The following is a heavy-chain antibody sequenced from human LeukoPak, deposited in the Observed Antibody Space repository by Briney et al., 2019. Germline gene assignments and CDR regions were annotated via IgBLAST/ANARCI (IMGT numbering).Heavy chain of an antibody. D-gene: IGHD3-3*01. J-gene: IGHJ5*02. V-gene: IGHV4-59*01. CDR1: GGSISSYY. Sequence: PSETLSLTCTVSGGSISSYYWSWIRQPPGKGLEWIGYIYYSGSTNYNPSLKSRVTISVDTSKNQFSLKLSSVTAADTAVYYCARVPMRGYLNWFDPWGQGTLVTVSS. CDR2: IYYSGST. CDR3: ARVPMRGYLNWFDP.